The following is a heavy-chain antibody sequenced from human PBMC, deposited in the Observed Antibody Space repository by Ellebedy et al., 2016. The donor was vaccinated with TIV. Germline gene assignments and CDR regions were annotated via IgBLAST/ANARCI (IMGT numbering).Heavy chain of an antibody. CDR1: GGTFSSYG. Sequence: SVKVSXXASGGTFSSYGISWVRQAPGQGLEWMGGLVPIFGTANYAQKFQGRVTITADGSTSTAYMELSSLRSEDTAVYYCARGHYNSSWYLVFDVWGQGTVVTVSS. J-gene: IGHJ3*01. CDR2: LVPIFGTA. D-gene: IGHD6-13*01. V-gene: IGHV1-69*13. CDR3: ARGHYNSSWYLVFDV.